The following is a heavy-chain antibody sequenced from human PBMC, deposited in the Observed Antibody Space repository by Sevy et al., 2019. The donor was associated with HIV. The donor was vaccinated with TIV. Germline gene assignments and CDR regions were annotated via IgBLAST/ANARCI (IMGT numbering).Heavy chain of an antibody. Sequence: SENLSLTCAVSGGSISRSNWWRWVRQPPGKGLEWIGEVYHSGSTKYNPSLKGRVTISIDKSKNQFSLRMTSVTAASTTIYYCARKHQSADLWPYFFDYWGQGTLVSVSS. CDR3: ARKHQSADLWPYFFDY. D-gene: IGHD3-3*01. J-gene: IGHJ4*02. CDR2: VYHSGST. V-gene: IGHV4-4*02. CDR1: GGSISRSNW.